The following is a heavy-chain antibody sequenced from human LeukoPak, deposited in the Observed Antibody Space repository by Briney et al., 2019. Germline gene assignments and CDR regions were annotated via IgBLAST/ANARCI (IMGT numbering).Heavy chain of an antibody. V-gene: IGHV3-73*01. D-gene: IGHD6-19*01. CDR1: GFTFSGSA. CDR2: IRSKANSYAK. CDR3: WRQRDSSGWLDDAFDI. J-gene: IGHJ3*02. Sequence: GGSLRLSCAASGFTFSGSAMHWVRQASGKGLEWVGRIRSKANSYAKAYAASVKGRFTISRDDSKNTAYLQMNSLKTEDTAVYYCWRQRDSSGWLDDAFDIWGQGTMVTVSS.